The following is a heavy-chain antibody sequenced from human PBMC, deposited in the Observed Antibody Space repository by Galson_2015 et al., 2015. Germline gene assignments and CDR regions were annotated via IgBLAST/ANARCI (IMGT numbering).Heavy chain of an antibody. CDR1: GYTFTSYY. CDR2: INPSGGST. D-gene: IGHD2-2*01. Sequence: SVKVSCKASGYTFTSYYMHWVRQAPGQGLEWMGIINPSGGSTSYAQKFQGRVTMTRDTSTSTVYMELSSLRSEDTAVYYCVLAVVLSGRNPTENYCGMDAWGQGTTVTVSS. CDR3: VLAVVLSGRNPTENYCGMDA. J-gene: IGHJ6*02. V-gene: IGHV1-46*01.